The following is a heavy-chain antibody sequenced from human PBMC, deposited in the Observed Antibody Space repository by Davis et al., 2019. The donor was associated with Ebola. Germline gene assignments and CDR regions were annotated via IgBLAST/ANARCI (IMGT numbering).Heavy chain of an antibody. J-gene: IGHJ6*03. Sequence: MPSETLSLTCAVYGGSFSGYYWSWIRQPPGRGLEWIGEINHSGSTNYSPSLESRVSISVDTSKNQFSLRLNSVTAADTAVYYCARARFIVLVPADEKFYYYMDVWGKGTTVTVSS. V-gene: IGHV4-34*01. CDR1: GGSFSGYY. CDR2: INHSGST. CDR3: ARARFIVLVPADEKFYYYMDV. D-gene: IGHD2-2*01.